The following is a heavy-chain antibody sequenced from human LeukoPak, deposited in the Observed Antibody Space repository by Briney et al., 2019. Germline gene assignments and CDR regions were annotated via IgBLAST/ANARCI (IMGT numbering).Heavy chain of an antibody. CDR1: GGSFSGYY. CDR2: INHSGST. D-gene: IGHD3-3*01. V-gene: IGHV4-34*01. Sequence: PSETLSLTCAVYGGSFSGYYWSWIRQPPGKGLEWIGEINHSGSTNYNPSLKSRVTISVDTSKNQFSLKLSSVTAADTAVYYCARDQADFWSGYSYYGMDVWGQGTTVTVSS. CDR3: ARDQADFWSGYSYYGMDV. J-gene: IGHJ6*02.